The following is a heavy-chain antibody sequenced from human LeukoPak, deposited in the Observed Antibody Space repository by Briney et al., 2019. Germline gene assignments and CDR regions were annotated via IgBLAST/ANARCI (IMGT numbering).Heavy chain of an antibody. J-gene: IGHJ5*02. CDR1: GFTVSSNY. CDR2: IYSGGST. Sequence: GGSLRLSCAASGFTVSSNYMSWVRQAPGKGLEWVSVIYSGGSTYYADSVKGRFTISRHNSKNTLYLQMNSLRAEDTAVYYCARHSWQQKSLLWGGRFNWFDPWGQGTLVTVSS. CDR3: ARHSWQQKSLLWGGRFNWFDP. V-gene: IGHV3-53*04. D-gene: IGHD3-3*01.